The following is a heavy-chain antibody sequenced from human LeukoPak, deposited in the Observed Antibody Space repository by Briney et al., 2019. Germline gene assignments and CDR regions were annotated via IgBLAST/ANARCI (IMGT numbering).Heavy chain of an antibody. V-gene: IGHV1-2*02. CDR1: GYTFTDYY. D-gene: IGHD5-18*01. J-gene: IGHJ4*02. CDR2: NNPNSGDT. CDR3: AREFGYNYGN. Sequence: ASVKVSCKASGYTFTDYYMHWVRQAPGQGLEWMGWNNPNSGDTNFAQKFQGRVTMTRDTSISTAYMELSGLRSDDTAVYFCAREFGYNYGNWGQGTLVTVSS.